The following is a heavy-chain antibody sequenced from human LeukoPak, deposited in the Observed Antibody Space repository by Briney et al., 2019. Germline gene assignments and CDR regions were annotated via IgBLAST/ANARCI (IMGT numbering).Heavy chain of an antibody. J-gene: IGHJ4*02. CDR3: AILPGYYYDSSGPQY. Sequence: ASVKVSCKASGYTFTSCGISWVRQAPGQGLEWMGWISAYNGNTNYAQKLQGRVTMTTDTSTSTAYMELRSLRSDDTAVYYCAILPGYYYDSSGPQYWGQGTLVTVSS. CDR1: GYTFTSCG. V-gene: IGHV1-18*01. CDR2: ISAYNGNT. D-gene: IGHD3-22*01.